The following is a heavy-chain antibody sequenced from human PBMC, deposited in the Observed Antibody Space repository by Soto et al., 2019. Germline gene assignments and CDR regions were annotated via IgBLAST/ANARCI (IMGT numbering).Heavy chain of an antibody. CDR1: GFTFSSYA. CDR3: ARDWSNYVGSYYGMDV. V-gene: IGHV3-30-3*01. J-gene: IGHJ6*02. CDR2: ISFDGSNK. Sequence: QVQLVGSGGGVVQPGRSLRLSCAASGFTFSSYAMHWVRQAPGKGLEWVAVISFDGSNKYYAGSVKGRFTISRDNSKNTLYLQMNSLRAEDTAVYYCARDWSNYVGSYYGMDVWGQGTTVTVSS. D-gene: IGHD4-4*01.